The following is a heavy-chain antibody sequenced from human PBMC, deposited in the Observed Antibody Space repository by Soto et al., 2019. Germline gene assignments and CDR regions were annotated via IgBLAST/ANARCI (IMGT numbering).Heavy chain of an antibody. CDR2: IVVGSGNT. CDR3: AAELITMIVGAPACDI. CDR1: GFTFTSSA. J-gene: IGHJ3*02. V-gene: IGHV1-58*01. D-gene: IGHD3-22*01. Sequence: QMQLVQSGPEVKKPGTSVKVSCKASGFTFTSSAVQWVRQARGQRLEWIGWIVVGSGNTNYAQKFQERVTITRDMSTSTAYMELSSLRSEDTAVYYCAAELITMIVGAPACDIWGQGTMVTVSS.